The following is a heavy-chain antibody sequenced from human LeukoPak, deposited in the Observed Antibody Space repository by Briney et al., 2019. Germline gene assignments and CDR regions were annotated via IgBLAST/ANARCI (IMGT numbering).Heavy chain of an antibody. CDR1: GFIFSSYS. J-gene: IGHJ6*02. D-gene: IGHD2-8*02. V-gene: IGHV3-33*08. CDR3: ARDKTGVNYYYGMDV. CDR2: IWYDGSNA. Sequence: GGSLRLSCAASGFIFSSYSMSWVRQAPGKGLEWVAIIWYDGSNAYYADSVKGRFTISRDNSRNTLYLQMNSLRAEDTAVYYCARDKTGVNYYYGMDVWGQGTTVTVSS.